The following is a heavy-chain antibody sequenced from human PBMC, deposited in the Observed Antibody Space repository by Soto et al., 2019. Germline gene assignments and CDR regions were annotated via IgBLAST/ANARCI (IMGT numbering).Heavy chain of an antibody. CDR3: GKVLVGATGHTDSDS. CDR1: GGSIYRSGYY. CDR2: IDYNGVT. V-gene: IGHV4-39*01. Sequence: SETLSLTCTVSGGSIYRSGYYWGWIRQPPGRGLEWVGNIDYNGVTYSNPSLKSRVTISRDTSKNQFSLKLTSVTAADTALYYCGKVLVGATGHTDSDSWGPGTLVTVSS. J-gene: IGHJ4*02. D-gene: IGHD2-15*01.